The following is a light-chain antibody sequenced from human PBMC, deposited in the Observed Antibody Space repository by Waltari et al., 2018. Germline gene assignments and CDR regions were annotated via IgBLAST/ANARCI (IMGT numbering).Light chain of an antibody. J-gene: IGKJ4*01. Sequence: VMTQSPAALSVSPGERVTLSCKASQNIDHNLAWYQQKPGQSPRLLIYGASTRATGVPARFSGSGSGTEFTLTISSLQSEDCAVFYCQQYNRWPPLTFGGGTKVEIK. CDR1: QNIDHN. V-gene: IGKV3-15*01. CDR3: QQYNRWPPLT. CDR2: GAS.